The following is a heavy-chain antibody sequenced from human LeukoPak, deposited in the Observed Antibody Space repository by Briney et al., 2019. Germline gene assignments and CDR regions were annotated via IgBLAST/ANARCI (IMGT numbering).Heavy chain of an antibody. CDR1: GFTFSSYA. CDR2: ISGSGGST. J-gene: IGHJ4*02. CDR3: AKDHFMDIVVVPAAKIQSPDLDY. D-gene: IGHD2-2*03. Sequence: GGSLRLSCAASGFTFSSYAMSWVRQAPGKGLEWVSAISGSGGSTYYADSVKGRFTISRDNSKNTLYLQMNSLRAEDTAVYYCAKDHFMDIVVVPAAKIQSPDLDYWGQGTLVTVSS. V-gene: IGHV3-23*01.